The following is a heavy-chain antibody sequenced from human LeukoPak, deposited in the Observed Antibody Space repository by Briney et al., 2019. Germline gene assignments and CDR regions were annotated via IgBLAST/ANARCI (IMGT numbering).Heavy chain of an antibody. Sequence: SESLSLTCAVYGGSFSDYCWSWIRQPPGKGLEWIGEINHSGSTNYIPSLKSRVTISVDTSKNQFSLKLSSVTAADTAVYYCAREKIAAAGTGGWFDPWGQETLVTVSS. D-gene: IGHD6-13*01. V-gene: IGHV4-34*01. CDR1: GGSFSDYC. CDR2: INHSGST. CDR3: AREKIAAAGTGGWFDP. J-gene: IGHJ5*02.